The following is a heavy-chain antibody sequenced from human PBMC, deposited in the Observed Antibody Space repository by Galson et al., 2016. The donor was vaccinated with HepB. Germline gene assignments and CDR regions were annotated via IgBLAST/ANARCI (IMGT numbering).Heavy chain of an antibody. D-gene: IGHD3-16*01. CDR3: VKEKGRLGYYGMDV. CDR1: GFTFSDYY. J-gene: IGHJ6*02. V-gene: IGHV3-11*01. CDR2: ISSSGSTI. Sequence: SLRLSCAASGFTFSDYYMSWIRQAPGKGLEWVSYISSSGSTIYYADSVKGRFTISRDNSKNTLYLQMDSLRVEDTATYYCVKEKGRLGYYGMDVWGQGTTVTVSS.